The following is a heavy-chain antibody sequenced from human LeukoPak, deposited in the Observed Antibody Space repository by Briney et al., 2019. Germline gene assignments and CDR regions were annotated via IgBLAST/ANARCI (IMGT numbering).Heavy chain of an antibody. D-gene: IGHD3-22*01. CDR2: IYYSGST. CDR3: ARALGYYDSSGYYQYYFDY. J-gene: IGHJ4*02. V-gene: IGHV4-38-2*02. CDR1: GYSISSGYY. Sequence: SETLSLTCTVSGYSISSGYYWGWIRQPPGKGLEWIGSIYYSGSTYYNPSLKSRVTISVDTSKNQFSLKLSSVTAADTAVYYCARALGYYDSSGYYQYYFDYWGQGTLVTVSS.